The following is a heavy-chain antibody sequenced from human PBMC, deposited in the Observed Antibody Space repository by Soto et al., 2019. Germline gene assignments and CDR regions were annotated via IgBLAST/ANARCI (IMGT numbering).Heavy chain of an antibody. CDR3: AKGWIQLRPYYFDY. Sequence: GGSLRLSCAASGFTFDDYAMHWVRQAPGKGLEWVSGISWNSGSIGYADSVKGRFTISRDNAKNSLYLQMNSLRAEDTALYYCAKGWIQLRPYYFDYWGQGTLVTISS. V-gene: IGHV3-9*01. CDR1: GFTFDDYA. J-gene: IGHJ4*02. D-gene: IGHD5-18*01. CDR2: ISWNSGSI.